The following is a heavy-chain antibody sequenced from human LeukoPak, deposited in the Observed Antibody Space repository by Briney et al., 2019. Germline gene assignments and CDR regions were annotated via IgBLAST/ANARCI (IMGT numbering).Heavy chain of an antibody. CDR3: AKDGELYSSGWYLNY. CDR2: IPYDGSNK. D-gene: IGHD6-19*01. V-gene: IGHV3-30*02. J-gene: IGHJ4*02. CDR1: GFTFSSYG. Sequence: GGSLRLSCAASGFTFSSYGMHWVRQAPGEGLEWAAFIPYDGSNKYYADSLKGRFSISRDNSKNTLYLQMNSLRAEDTAVYYCAKDGELYSSGWYLNYWGQGTLVTVSS.